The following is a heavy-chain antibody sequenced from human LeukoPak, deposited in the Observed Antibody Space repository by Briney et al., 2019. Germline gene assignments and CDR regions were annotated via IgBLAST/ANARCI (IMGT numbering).Heavy chain of an antibody. CDR1: GFTVSSNY. CDR3: ARDFKSAAKDY. V-gene: IGHV3-21*01. Sequence: GGSLRLSCAASGFTVSSNYMNWVRQAPGKGLEWVSSISSSSSYIYYADSVKGRFTISRDNAKNSLYLQMNSLRTEDTAVYYCARDFKSAAKDYWGQGTLVTVSS. CDR2: ISSSSSYI. D-gene: IGHD6-25*01. J-gene: IGHJ4*02.